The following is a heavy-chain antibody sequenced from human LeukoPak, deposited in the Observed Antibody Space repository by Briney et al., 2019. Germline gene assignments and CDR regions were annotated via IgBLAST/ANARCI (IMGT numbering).Heavy chain of an antibody. V-gene: IGHV1-46*01. CDR2: INPSGGST. J-gene: IGHJ6*02. CDR3: AREITMVRGVYYYYYYGMDV. CDR1: GYTFTSYD. Sequence: ASVKVSCKASGYTFTSYDINWVRQAPGQGLEWMGIINPSGGSTSYAQKFQGRVTMTRDTSTSTVYMELSSLRSEDTAVYYCAREITMVRGVYYYYYYGMDVWGQGTTVTVSS. D-gene: IGHD3-10*01.